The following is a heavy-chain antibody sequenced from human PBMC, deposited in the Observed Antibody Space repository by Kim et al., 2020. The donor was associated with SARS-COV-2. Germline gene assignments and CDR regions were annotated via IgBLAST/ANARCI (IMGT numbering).Heavy chain of an antibody. CDR1: DVSISSTDYN. J-gene: IGHJ4*02. CDR3: ARHYSSGWYYYFDY. CDR2: FFYGGST. Sequence: SETLSLTCTVSDVSISSTDYNWGWIRQSPGKGLEWLGSFFYGGSTYYNPSLKSRVTISVDTSKKQFSLRLTSVTAAETAVYYCARHYSSGWYYYFDYWGQGALVVVSS. D-gene: IGHD6-19*01. V-gene: IGHV4-39*01.